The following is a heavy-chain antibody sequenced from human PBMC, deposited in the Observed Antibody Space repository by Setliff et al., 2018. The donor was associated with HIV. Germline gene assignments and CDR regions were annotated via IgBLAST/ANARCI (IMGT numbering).Heavy chain of an antibody. D-gene: IGHD1-1*01. Sequence: SETLSLTCAVYGESFSDYSWNWIRQTPEKGLEWIAEITHSGSTNYNPSLRGRVTILLGTSKNHFSLNLRSVTAADTAFYYCVTKGWNAYKAFDYWGQGTLVTVSS. CDR3: VTKGWNAYKAFDY. CDR1: GESFSDYS. V-gene: IGHV4-34*01. CDR2: ITHSGST. J-gene: IGHJ4*02.